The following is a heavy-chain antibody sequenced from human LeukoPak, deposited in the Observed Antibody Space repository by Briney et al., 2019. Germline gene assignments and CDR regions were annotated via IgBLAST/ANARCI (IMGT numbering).Heavy chain of an antibody. V-gene: IGHV3-48*03. CDR3: ARSAFGGKAHCLDY. Sequence: GGSLRLSCAASGFTFSSYEMNWVRQSPGEGLEWISYITTGGSTIYYADSVRGRFTISRDNAKHSLFLQMNSLTAEDTAVYYCARSAFGGKAHCLDYWGQGTLVTVSS. CDR1: GFTFSSYE. J-gene: IGHJ4*02. D-gene: IGHD3-10*01. CDR2: ITTGGSTI.